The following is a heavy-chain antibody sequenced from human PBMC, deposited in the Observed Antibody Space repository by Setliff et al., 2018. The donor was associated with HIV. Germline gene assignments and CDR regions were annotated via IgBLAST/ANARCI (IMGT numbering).Heavy chain of an antibody. V-gene: IGHV3-30*02. CDR2: INYDENSE. J-gene: IGHJ6*03. Sequence: PGGSLRLSCAASGFTFTAHGMHWVRQAPDKGLEWVAFINYDENSEYYADSVKGRVTISRDNFRNTVDLQMNNLRPEDTAVYYCAKSIDPTGFFYYYMDVWGKGTTVTVSS. CDR1: GFTFTAHG. CDR3: AKSIDPTGFFYYYMDV. D-gene: IGHD4-17*01.